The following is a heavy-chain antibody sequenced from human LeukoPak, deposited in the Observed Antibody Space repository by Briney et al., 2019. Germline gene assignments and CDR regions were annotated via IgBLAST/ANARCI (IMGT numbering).Heavy chain of an antibody. CDR3: ARDRGNIVVVPAATNWFDP. J-gene: IGHJ5*02. V-gene: IGHV1-69*04. D-gene: IGHD2-2*01. Sequence: SVKVSFKASGGTFSSYAISWVRQAPGQGLEWMGSIIPILSIANYAQKFQGRVTITADKSTSTAYMELSSLRSEDTAVYYCARDRGNIVVVPAATNWFDPWGQGTLVTVSS. CDR1: GGTFSSYA. CDR2: IIPILSIA.